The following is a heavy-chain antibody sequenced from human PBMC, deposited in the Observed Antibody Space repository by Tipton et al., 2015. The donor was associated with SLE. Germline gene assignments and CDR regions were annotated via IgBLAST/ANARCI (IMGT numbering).Heavy chain of an antibody. Sequence: TLSLTCAVYGGSFSGYCWTWIRQPPGKGLEWIGEINHSGSTNYNPSLKSRVTISVDTSRNQFSLKLSSVTAADTAVYYCTTERIGGSPFDYWGQGTLVTVSS. J-gene: IGHJ4*02. CDR1: GGSFSGYC. CDR2: INHSGST. D-gene: IGHD3-16*01. V-gene: IGHV4-34*01. CDR3: TTERIGGSPFDY.